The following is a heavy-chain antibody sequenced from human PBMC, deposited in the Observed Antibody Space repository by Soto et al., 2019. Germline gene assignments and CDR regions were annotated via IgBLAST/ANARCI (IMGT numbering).Heavy chain of an antibody. CDR3: ARVGDTAEFDS. V-gene: IGHV4-59*13. Sequence: SETLSLTCSVSGGSISTCYWSWIRQPPGKGLEWIGYMSYSGRTDYNFSLKSRVTISGDTSKNQFSLKLSSVTAADTAVYYCARVGDTAEFDSWGLGTLGTV. J-gene: IGHJ4*02. CDR2: MSYSGRT. D-gene: IGHD1-26*01. CDR1: GGSISTCY.